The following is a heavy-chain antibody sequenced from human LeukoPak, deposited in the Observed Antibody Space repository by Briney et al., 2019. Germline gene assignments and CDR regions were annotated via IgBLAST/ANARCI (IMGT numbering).Heavy chain of an antibody. CDR3: ARGGINWLVYYFDY. J-gene: IGHJ4*02. CDR1: GFTFSIYA. Sequence: GGSLRLSCVASGFTFSIYALSWVRQAPGKGLEWISGIIGAGTTYYADSVKGRFTVSRDQASNTVFLRMNSLRAEDTAVYYCARGGINWLVYYFDYWGQGTLVTVSS. V-gene: IGHV3-23*01. D-gene: IGHD1-1*01. CDR2: IIGAGTT.